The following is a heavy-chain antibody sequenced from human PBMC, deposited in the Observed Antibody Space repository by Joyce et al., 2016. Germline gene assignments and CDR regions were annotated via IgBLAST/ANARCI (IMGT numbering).Heavy chain of an antibody. CDR3: GNLRSFDY. D-gene: IGHD4-17*01. CDR2: ISGAGGSA. J-gene: IGHJ4*02. V-gene: IGHV3-23*01. Sequence: EVQLLESGGALVQPGGSLRLACVASGFIFRAYTMTWVRQAPGKGLEWVSAISGAGGSAYYADYVKGRFTVSRDNSKNRLYLQLNNQTVEDTAVYYCGNLRSFDYWRQGTLVTVSS. CDR1: GFIFRAYT.